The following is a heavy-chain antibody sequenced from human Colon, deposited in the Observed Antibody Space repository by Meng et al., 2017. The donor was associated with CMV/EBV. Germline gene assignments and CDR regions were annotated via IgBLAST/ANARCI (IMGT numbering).Heavy chain of an antibody. J-gene: IGHJ4*02. CDR1: GASVSTGIYY. CDR2: IYYSGST. Sequence: GSLRLSCTVSGASVSTGIYYWSWIRQPPGKGLEWIGYIYYSGSTNYNPSLKSRVTISVDASKNQFTLKVTSVTAADTDVYYCARGSLNDYVFYPYWGQGTLVTVSS. V-gene: IGHV4-61*01. D-gene: IGHD4-17*01. CDR3: ARGSLNDYVFYPY.